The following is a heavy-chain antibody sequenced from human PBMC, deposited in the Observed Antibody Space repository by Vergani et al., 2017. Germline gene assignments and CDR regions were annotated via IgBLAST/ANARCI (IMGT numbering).Heavy chain of an antibody. V-gene: IGHV4-59*08. Sequence: QVQLQESGPGLVKPSETLSLTCTVSGGSISSYYWSWIRQPPGKGLEWIGYNYYSGSTNYNPSLKSRVTISVDTSKNQFSLKLSSVTAADTAVYYCARHERIAVAYNFGAFDIWGQGTMVTVSS. CDR3: ARHERIAVAYNFGAFDI. J-gene: IGHJ3*02. CDR2: NYYSGST. D-gene: IGHD6-19*01. CDR1: GGSISSYY.